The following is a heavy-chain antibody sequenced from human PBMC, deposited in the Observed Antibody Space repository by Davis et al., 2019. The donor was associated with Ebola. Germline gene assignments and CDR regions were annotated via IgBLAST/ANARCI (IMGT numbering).Heavy chain of an antibody. V-gene: IGHV4-39*01. CDR1: GGSISSSSYY. J-gene: IGHJ2*01. D-gene: IGHD3-10*01. CDR3: AIPGEGSNWYFDL. CDR2: IYYSGST. Sequence: PSETLSLTCTVSGGSISSSSYYWGWIRQPPGKGLEWIGSIYYSGSTYYNPSLKSRVTISVDTSKNQFSLKLSSVTAADTAVYYCAIPGEGSNWYFDLWGRGTLVTVSS.